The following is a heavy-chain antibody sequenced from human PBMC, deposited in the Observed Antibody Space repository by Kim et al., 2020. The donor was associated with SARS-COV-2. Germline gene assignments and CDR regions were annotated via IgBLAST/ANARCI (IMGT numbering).Heavy chain of an antibody. J-gene: IGHJ4*02. D-gene: IGHD3-3*02. CDR2: INAGNDNT. Sequence: ASVKVSCKASGNSFTTYGMDWVRQAPGQRLEWMGWINAGNDNTKYSQKFQGRVTITRDTSARTFYMEQSSLRTEDTAVYYCGRALVGQVDYWGQGTRVTVSS. V-gene: IGHV1-3*01. CDR1: GNSFTTYG. CDR3: GRALVGQVDY.